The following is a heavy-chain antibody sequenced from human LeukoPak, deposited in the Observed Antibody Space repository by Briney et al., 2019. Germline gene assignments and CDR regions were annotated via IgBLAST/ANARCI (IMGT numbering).Heavy chain of an antibody. D-gene: IGHD4-17*01. V-gene: IGHV3-66*01. CDR1: GFTVSSNY. J-gene: IGHJ4*02. CDR2: IYSGGST. CDR3: ARVPYGDFTYYFDY. Sequence: GGSLRLSCAASGFTVSSNYMSWVRQAPGKGLEWVSVIYSGGSTYYADSVKGRFTISRDNSKNTQYLQMNSLRAEDTAVYYCARVPYGDFTYYFDYWGQGTLVTVSS.